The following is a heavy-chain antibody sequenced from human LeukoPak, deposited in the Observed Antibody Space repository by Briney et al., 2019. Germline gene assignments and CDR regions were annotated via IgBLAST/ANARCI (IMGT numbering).Heavy chain of an antibody. Sequence: PSETLSLTCTVSGGSISSDGYYWGWIRQPPGEGLEWIVSIYYSGSTYYNPSLKNRVTIAVDTSKNQFSLKLRSVTAADTAVYYCARHGRITVAGKRNTFDNWGQGTLVTVSS. J-gene: IGHJ4*02. CDR1: GGSISSDGYY. D-gene: IGHD6-19*01. CDR2: IYYSGST. V-gene: IGHV4-39*01. CDR3: ARHGRITVAGKRNTFDN.